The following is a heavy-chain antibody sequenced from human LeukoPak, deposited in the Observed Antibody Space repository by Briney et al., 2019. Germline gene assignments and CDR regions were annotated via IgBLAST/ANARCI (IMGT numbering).Heavy chain of an antibody. CDR3: ARDPTTVVTLPYYFDD. V-gene: IGHV4-34*01. CDR2: INHSGNT. J-gene: IGHJ4*02. CDR1: GGSFIGSH. Sequence: SETLSLTCAVSGGSFIGSHWNWIRQPPGKGLEWIGEINHSGNTNYSPSLKSRVTISVDTSKNQFSLKLRSVTAADTAVYYCARDPTTVVTLPYYFDDWGQGTLVTVSS. D-gene: IGHD4-23*01.